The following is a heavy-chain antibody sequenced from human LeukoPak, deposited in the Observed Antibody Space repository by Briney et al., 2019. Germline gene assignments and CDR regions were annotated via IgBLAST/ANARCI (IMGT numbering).Heavy chain of an antibody. CDR2: TYYRSKWYN. CDR3: ARVLSGGYYYAFYWFDP. J-gene: IGHJ5*02. D-gene: IGHD3-22*01. CDR1: GDSVSSNSAA. V-gene: IGHV6-1*01. Sequence: SQTLSLTCAISGDSVSSNSAAWNGIRQSPSRGLEWLGRTYYRSKWYNDYAVSVKSRITINPDTSKNQFSLQLNSVTPEDTAVYYCARVLSGGYYYAFYWFDPWGQGTLVTVSS.